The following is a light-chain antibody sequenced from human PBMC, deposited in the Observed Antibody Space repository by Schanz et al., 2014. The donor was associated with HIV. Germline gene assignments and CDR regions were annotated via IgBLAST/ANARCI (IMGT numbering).Light chain of an antibody. CDR1: SSDVGGYNY. J-gene: IGLJ3*02. CDR3: GSCSPTNTCT. CDR2: EVS. V-gene: IGLV2-8*01. Sequence: QSVLTQPPSASGSPGQSVAISCTGTSSDVGGYNYVSWYHQKPGKAPKLVIYEVSKRPSGVPDRFSGSKSGSTASLTISGLQAEDEADYYCGSCSPTNTCTFGGGTKLTVL.